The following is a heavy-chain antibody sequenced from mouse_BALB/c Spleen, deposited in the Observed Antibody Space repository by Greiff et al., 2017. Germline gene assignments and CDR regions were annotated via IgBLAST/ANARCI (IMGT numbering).Heavy chain of an antibody. V-gene: IGHV1S22*01. CDR1: GYTFTSYW. Sequence: LQQPGSELVRPGASVKLSCKASGYTFTSYWMHWVKQRPGQGLEWIGNIYPGSGSTNYDEKFKSKATLTVDTSSSTAYMQLSSLTSEDSAVYYCTRRPPLTTAMDYWGQGTSVTVSS. J-gene: IGHJ4*01. D-gene: IGHD1-1*01. CDR3: TRRPPLTTAMDY. CDR2: IYPGSGST.